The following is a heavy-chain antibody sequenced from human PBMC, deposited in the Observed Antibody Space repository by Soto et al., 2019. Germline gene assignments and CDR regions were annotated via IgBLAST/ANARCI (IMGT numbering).Heavy chain of an antibody. J-gene: IGHJ1*01. CDR2: ISGSGGST. V-gene: IGHV3-23*01. CDR3: AKDYGSSPVRLEYFQH. D-gene: IGHD6-13*01. Sequence: PGGSLRLSCAASGFTFSSYAMSWVRQAPGKGLEWVSAISGSGGSTYYADSVKGRFTISRDNSKNTLYLQMNSLRAEDTAVYYCAKDYGSSPVRLEYFQHWGQGTLVTVSS. CDR1: GFTFSSYA.